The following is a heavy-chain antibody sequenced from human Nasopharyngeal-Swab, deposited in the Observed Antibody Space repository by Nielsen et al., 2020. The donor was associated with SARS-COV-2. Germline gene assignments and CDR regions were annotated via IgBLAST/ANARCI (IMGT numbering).Heavy chain of an antibody. V-gene: IGHV4-59*08. J-gene: IGHJ4*02. Sequence: SETLSLTCTVFGGSISTYYWGWIRLPPGKGLDWIGNIYSSGSTDYNPSLKGRVTISVDTSKNQFSLKLNSVTAADTAVYYCARRETIVGSFDYWGQGTLVTVSS. CDR3: ARRETIVGSFDY. D-gene: IGHD1-26*01. CDR1: GGSISTYY. CDR2: IYSSGST.